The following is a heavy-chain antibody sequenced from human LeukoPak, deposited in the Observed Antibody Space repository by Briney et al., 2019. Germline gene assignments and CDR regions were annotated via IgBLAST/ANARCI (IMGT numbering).Heavy chain of an antibody. V-gene: IGHV3-48*03. CDR2: IGSSDSTT. J-gene: IGHJ6*03. Sequence: GGSLRLSCAASGFTFSSYEMNWVRQAPGKGLEWPSYIGSSDSTTHYADSVKGRFTISRDNAKNSLYLQMNSLRVEDTAVYYCARDGTPNYSSGWVYMDVWGEGTTVTISS. CDR1: GFTFSSYE. CDR3: ARDGTPNYSSGWVYMDV. D-gene: IGHD6-25*01.